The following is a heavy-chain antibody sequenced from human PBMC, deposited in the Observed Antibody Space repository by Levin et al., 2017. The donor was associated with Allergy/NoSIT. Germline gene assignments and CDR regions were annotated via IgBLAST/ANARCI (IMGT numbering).Heavy chain of an antibody. Sequence: GESLKISCVASGFTFNNYAMTWARQAPGKGLEWVSPLDNSGSPTYYADSVRGRFTISRDNSRNTLYLQMDSRRAEDSARYYCAKGGTGWSNADYWGEGTLVTVSS. D-gene: IGHD6-19*01. CDR1: GFTFNNYA. J-gene: IGHJ4*02. CDR2: LDNSGSPT. CDR3: AKGGTGWSNADY. V-gene: IGHV3-23*01.